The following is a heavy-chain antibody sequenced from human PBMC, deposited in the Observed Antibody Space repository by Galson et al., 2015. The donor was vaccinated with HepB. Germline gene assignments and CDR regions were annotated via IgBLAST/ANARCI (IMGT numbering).Heavy chain of an antibody. V-gene: IGHV1-58*01. CDR1: GFTFTSSA. Sequence: SVKVSCKASGFTFTSSAVQWVRQARGQRLEWIGWIVVGSGNTNYAQKFQERVTITRDMSTSTAYMELSSLRSEDTAVYYCAAVSSSSYADDYWGQGTLVTVSS. D-gene: IGHD6-13*01. CDR2: IVVGSGNT. CDR3: AAVSSSSYADDY. J-gene: IGHJ4*02.